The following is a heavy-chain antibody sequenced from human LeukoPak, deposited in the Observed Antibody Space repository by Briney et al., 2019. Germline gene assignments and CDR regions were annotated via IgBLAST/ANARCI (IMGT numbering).Heavy chain of an antibody. CDR1: GGSFSSYA. D-gene: IGHD5-24*01. V-gene: IGHV1-69*05. CDR3: ARDNSVRDEAWWFSP. J-gene: IGHJ5*02. Sequence: GASVKVSCKTFGGSFSSYAISWVRQAPGQGLEWVGGIMPFFGTPNYAQTFQGRVTLTRDMSTSTDYLELSSLRSEDTAVYYCARDNSVRDEAWWFSPWGQGTLVTVSS. CDR2: IMPFFGTP.